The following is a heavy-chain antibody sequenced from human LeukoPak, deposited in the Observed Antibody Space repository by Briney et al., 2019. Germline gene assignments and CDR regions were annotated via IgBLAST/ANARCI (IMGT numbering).Heavy chain of an antibody. D-gene: IGHD6-13*01. CDR2: IWYDGSNK. J-gene: IGHJ4*02. Sequence: GGSLRLSCAASGFTFSSYGMHWVRQAPGKGLEWVAVIWYDGSNKYYADSVKGRFTISRDNSKNTLYLQMNSLRAEDTAVYYCARDRSSAAAARSDYWGQGTLVTVSS. CDR1: GFTFSSYG. V-gene: IGHV3-33*01. CDR3: ARDRSSAAAARSDY.